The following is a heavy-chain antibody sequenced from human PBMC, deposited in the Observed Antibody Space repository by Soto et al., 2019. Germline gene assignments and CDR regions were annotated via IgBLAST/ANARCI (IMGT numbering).Heavy chain of an antibody. CDR3: ARVRYYDSSGYYEDP. J-gene: IGHJ5*02. V-gene: IGHV1-18*01. Sequence: ASVKVSCKASGYTFTSYGISWVRQAPGQGLEWMGWISAYNGNTNYAQKLQGRVTMTTDTSTSTAYMELRSLRSDDTAAYYCARVRYYDSSGYYEDPLGQGTLVTVSS. CDR2: ISAYNGNT. CDR1: GYTFTSYG. D-gene: IGHD3-22*01.